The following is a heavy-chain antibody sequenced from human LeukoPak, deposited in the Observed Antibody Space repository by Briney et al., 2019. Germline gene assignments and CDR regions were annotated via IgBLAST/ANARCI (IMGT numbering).Heavy chain of an antibody. Sequence: SETLSLTCTVSGGSISSYYWSWIRQPPGKGLEWIGYIYYSGSTNYNPSLTSRVIISVDTSKNQFSLKVSSVTAADTAVYYCASGYSSGWYSWWGQGTLVTVSS. V-gene: IGHV4-59*08. D-gene: IGHD6-19*01. CDR2: IYYSGST. J-gene: IGHJ4*02. CDR1: GGSISSYY. CDR3: ASGYSSGWYSW.